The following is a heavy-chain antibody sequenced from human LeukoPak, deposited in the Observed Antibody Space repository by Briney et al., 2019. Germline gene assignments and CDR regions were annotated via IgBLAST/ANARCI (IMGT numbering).Heavy chain of an antibody. D-gene: IGHD2-21*01. J-gene: IGHJ4*02. V-gene: IGHV3-33*08. Sequence: GGSLRLSCAASGFSFSSYGMHWVRQAPGKGLEWVAVIWYDGSNEYYADSVKGRFTISRDNSKNTLYLQMNSLRAEDTAVYYCARHTHFDYWGQGTLVTVSS. CDR2: IWYDGSNE. CDR3: ARHTHFDY. CDR1: GFSFSSYG.